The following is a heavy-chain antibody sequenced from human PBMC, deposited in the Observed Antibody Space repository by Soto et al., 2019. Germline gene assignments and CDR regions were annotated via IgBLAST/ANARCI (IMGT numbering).Heavy chain of an antibody. CDR3: ARMLVNVRSDNAVHATLDV. Sequence: PSETLSLTCIVSGASISSRSSYWGWIRQPPGKGLEWVGTFYSGSTYDNPSLKSRVTISVDTSKNQFSMTLTSVTAADTAVYYCARMLVNVRSDNAVHATLDVWGQGTIVTVSS. D-gene: IGHD2-8*01. J-gene: IGHJ3*01. V-gene: IGHV4-39*07. CDR1: GASISSRSSY. CDR2: FYSGST.